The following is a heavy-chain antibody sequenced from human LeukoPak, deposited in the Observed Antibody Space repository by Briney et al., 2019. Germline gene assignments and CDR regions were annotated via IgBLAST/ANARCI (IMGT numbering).Heavy chain of an antibody. V-gene: IGHV3-23*01. CDR1: GFTFSSYA. CDR2: ISGSGGST. Sequence: QTGGSLRLSCAASGFTFSSYAMSWVRQAPGKGLEWVSAISGSGGSTYYADSVKGRFTISRDNSKNTLYLQMNSLRAEDTAVYYCAKGANRYIVVVPAAIGSFDYWGQGTLVTVSS. J-gene: IGHJ4*02. CDR3: AKGANRYIVVVPAAIGSFDY. D-gene: IGHD2-2*02.